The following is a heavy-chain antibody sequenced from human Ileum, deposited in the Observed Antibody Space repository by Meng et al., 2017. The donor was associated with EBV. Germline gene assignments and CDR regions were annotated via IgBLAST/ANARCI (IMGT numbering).Heavy chain of an antibody. J-gene: IGHJ4*02. CDR2: LGAHDGDT. CDR3: ARGTPGRSYSDY. V-gene: IGHV1-18*01. Sequence: QVQPVQSGPEVKKPGASVKVSCKASDYTFMGYGVSWVRQAPGQGLEWMAWLGAHDGDTSHAPKFQGRVTVSADRPTATAYMELRSLGSDDTAVYYCARGTPGRSYSDYWGQGTLVTVSS. D-gene: IGHD3-10*01. CDR1: DYTFMGYG.